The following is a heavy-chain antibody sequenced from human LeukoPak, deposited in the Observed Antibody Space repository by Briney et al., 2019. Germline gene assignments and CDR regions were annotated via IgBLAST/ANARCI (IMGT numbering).Heavy chain of an antibody. Sequence: GGSLRLSCAASGFIFSNYAMTWVRQAPGKGLEWVSSISGNAGSTYYIDSMKGRFTISRDNSKNTLFLQMNSLRAEDTGMYYCAKYGAPGWSGYCDYWGQGTLVTVSS. CDR2: ISGNAGST. D-gene: IGHD4/OR15-4a*01. V-gene: IGHV3-23*01. CDR3: AKYGAPGWSGYCDY. CDR1: GFIFSNYA. J-gene: IGHJ4*02.